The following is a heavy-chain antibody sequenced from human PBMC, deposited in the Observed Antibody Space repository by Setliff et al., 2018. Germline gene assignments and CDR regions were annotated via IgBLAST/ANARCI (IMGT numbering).Heavy chain of an antibody. D-gene: IGHD1-26*01. CDR1: GGSISSSSYY. J-gene: IGHJ3*02. CDR3: ARWGENSGRPDWRAFDI. Sequence: ASETLSLTCTVSGGSISSSSYYWGWIRQPPGKGLEWIGSIYYSGSTYYNPSLKSRVTISVDTSKNQFSLKLTSVSAADTAVYYCARWGENSGRPDWRAFDIWGQGTVVTVSS. V-gene: IGHV4-39*07. CDR2: IYYSGST.